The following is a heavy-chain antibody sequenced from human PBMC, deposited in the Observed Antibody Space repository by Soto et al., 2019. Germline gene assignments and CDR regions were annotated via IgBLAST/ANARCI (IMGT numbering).Heavy chain of an antibody. Sequence: QVQLVQSGAEVKKPGASVKLSCKASGDTFIRYYMHWVRQAPGQGLEWMGIINPSGDSTSYAQKFQGRVTMTRDTSTSTVYMEVSSLRSEDTAVYYCARETYSGSPHRFDFWGQGTLVTVSS. D-gene: IGHD6-6*01. CDR2: INPSGDST. CDR1: GDTFIRYY. CDR3: ARETYSGSPHRFDF. J-gene: IGHJ4*02. V-gene: IGHV1-46*01.